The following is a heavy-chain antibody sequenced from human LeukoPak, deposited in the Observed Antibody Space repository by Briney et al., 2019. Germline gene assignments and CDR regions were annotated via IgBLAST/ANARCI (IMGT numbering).Heavy chain of an antibody. V-gene: IGHV3-7*01. CDR1: AFTFTSYW. CDR3: ARNGYDFWSGYIYDLGG. Sequence: GGSLRLSCAASAFTFTSYWMSWVRQAPGKGLEWVANIKEDGSEKNYVDSVKGRFTISRDNAKKSLYLQMNSQRAEVTAVYYSARNGYDFWSGYIYDLGGRGQGTLVTVSS. CDR2: IKEDGSEK. D-gene: IGHD3-3*01. J-gene: IGHJ4*02.